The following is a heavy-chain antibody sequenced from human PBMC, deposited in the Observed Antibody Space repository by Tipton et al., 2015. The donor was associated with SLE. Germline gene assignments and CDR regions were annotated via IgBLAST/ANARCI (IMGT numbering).Heavy chain of an antibody. CDR1: GGSISSHY. Sequence: TLSLTCTVSGGSISSHYWSWIRQPPGKGLEWIGYVYSSGSTKYNPSLKSRVTISVDTSKNQFSLKLSSVTAADTAVYYCARWGAQLGTDNWFDPWGQGTLVTVSS. J-gene: IGHJ5*02. CDR3: ARWGAQLGTDNWFDP. V-gene: IGHV4-59*11. CDR2: VYSSGST. D-gene: IGHD1-14*01.